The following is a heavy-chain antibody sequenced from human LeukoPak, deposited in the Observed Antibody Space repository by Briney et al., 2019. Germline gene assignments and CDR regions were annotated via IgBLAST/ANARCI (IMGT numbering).Heavy chain of an antibody. CDR3: ARDRYYYDSSGYFY. CDR1: GFTFSGYW. V-gene: IGHV3-21*01. Sequence: PGGSLRLSCVASGFTFSGYWMTWVRQAPGKGLEWVSSISSSSSYIYYADSVKGRFTISRDNAKNSLYLQMNSLRAEDTAVYYCARDRYYYDSSGYFYWGQGTLVTVSS. CDR2: ISSSSSYI. D-gene: IGHD3-22*01. J-gene: IGHJ4*02.